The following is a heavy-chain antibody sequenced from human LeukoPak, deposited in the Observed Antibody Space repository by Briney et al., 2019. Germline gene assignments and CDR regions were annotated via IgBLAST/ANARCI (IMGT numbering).Heavy chain of an antibody. V-gene: IGHV3-23*01. Sequence: GGSLRLSCAASGFTFSSYAMSWVRQAPGKGLEWVSAISGSGGSAYYADSVKGRFTISRDNSKNPLYLQMDSLRAEDTAVYYCAKEKVYSSSWYAGDDYWGQGTLVTVSS. CDR2: ISGSGGSA. D-gene: IGHD6-13*01. CDR3: AKEKVYSSSWYAGDDY. J-gene: IGHJ4*02. CDR1: GFTFSSYA.